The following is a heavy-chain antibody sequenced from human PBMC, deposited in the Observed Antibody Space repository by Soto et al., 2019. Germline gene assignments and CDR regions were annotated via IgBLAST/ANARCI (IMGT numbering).Heavy chain of an antibody. J-gene: IGHJ5*02. CDR2: IYYSGST. V-gene: IGHV4-30-4*01. CDR3: DRDKRYYHGSGSYSDWFDP. D-gene: IGHD3-10*01. CDR1: GGSISSGDYY. Sequence: SETLSLTCTVSGGSISSGDYYWSWIRQPPGKGLEGIGYIYYSGSTYYNPSLKSRVTISVDRPKNQFSLKLSSVTAADTAVYYCDRDKRYYHGSGSYSDWFDPWGQGTLVTVSS.